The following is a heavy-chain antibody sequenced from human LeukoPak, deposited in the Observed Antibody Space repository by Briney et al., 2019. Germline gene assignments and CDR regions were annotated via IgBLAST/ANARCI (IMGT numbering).Heavy chain of an antibody. CDR3: ARSSCYGSCYFDY. V-gene: IGHV5-51*01. Sequence: GESLKISCMSSGYIFPSCWIGWVRQMPGGGLDWKGIIYPQDSETRYSPSFQGQVTISVDKSITTAYLQWSSLKASDTAMYYCARSSCYGSCYFDYWGQGTLVTVSS. J-gene: IGHJ4*02. D-gene: IGHD2-2*01. CDR2: IYPQDSET. CDR1: GYIFPSCW.